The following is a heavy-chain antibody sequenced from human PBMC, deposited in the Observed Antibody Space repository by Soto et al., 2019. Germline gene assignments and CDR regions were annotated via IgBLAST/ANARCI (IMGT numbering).Heavy chain of an antibody. V-gene: IGHV3-72*01. Sequence: EVQLVESGGGLVQPGGSLRLSCVGSGFTFSDHYMDWVRQAPGKGLEWAGRIRKKTNSYTTEYAASVKGRFTISRDDSKNSVFLQMNSLKPEDTDVYYCGRVAVVKVAGRDYYSMDVWGQGTTVTVS. D-gene: IGHD2-21*01. J-gene: IGHJ6*02. CDR2: IRKKTNSYTT. CDR1: GFTFSDHY. CDR3: GRVAVVKVAGRDYYSMDV.